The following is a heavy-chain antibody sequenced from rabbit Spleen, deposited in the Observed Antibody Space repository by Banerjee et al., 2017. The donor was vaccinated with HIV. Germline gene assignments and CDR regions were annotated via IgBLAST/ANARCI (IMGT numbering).Heavy chain of an antibody. D-gene: IGHD4-1*01. Sequence: QSLGESGGALVKPGASLTLTCTASGVSFSSNHSMCWVRQAPGKGLEWIACIEGGSSAFSYFASWAQGRFPIFKTSSATVDMQMPSLTDAVPASYFCSGDLAGVIGWNFHVWGPGTLVTVS. CDR3: SGDLAGVIGWNFHV. J-gene: IGHJ2*01. CDR1: GVSFSSNHS. V-gene: IGHV1S40*01. CDR2: IEGGSSAFS.